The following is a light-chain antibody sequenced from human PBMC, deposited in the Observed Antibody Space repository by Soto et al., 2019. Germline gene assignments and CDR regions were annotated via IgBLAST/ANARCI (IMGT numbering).Light chain of an antibody. V-gene: IGKV1-5*03. CDR1: QTISSW. CDR3: QQVKGLPLT. CDR2: KAS. J-gene: IGKJ4*01. Sequence: EIHMTQYHSTLPGSLLDRVIIRCRASQTISSWLAWYQQKPGKAPKLLIYKASTLKSGVPSRFSGSGSGTEFTLTISNLQPEDSAIYYCQQVKGLPLTFGGGTKVDIK.